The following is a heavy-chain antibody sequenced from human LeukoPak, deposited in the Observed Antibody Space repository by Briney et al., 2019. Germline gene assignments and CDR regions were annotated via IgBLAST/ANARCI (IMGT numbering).Heavy chain of an antibody. D-gene: IGHD2-2*01. J-gene: IGHJ5*02. CDR1: GYSFTSYW. CDR2: IYPGDSDT. CDR3: ARRRLGYCSSTSCHNWFDP. V-gene: IGHV5-51*01. Sequence: GESLKISCKGSGYSFTSYWIGWVRQMPGKGLEWMGIIYPGDSDTRYSPFFQGQVTISADKSISTAYLQWSSLKASDTAMYYCARRRLGYCSSTSCHNWFDPWGQGTLATVSS.